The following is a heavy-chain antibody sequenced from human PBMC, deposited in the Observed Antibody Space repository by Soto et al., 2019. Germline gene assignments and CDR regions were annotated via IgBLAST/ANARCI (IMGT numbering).Heavy chain of an antibody. CDR1: GFSLSTSGVG. J-gene: IGHJ6*02. CDR2: IYWDDDK. V-gene: IGHV2-5*02. CDR3: AYLPCSGCSCYWFSFSGMDV. Sequence: QVTLKESGPTLVKPTQTLTLTCTFSGFSLSTSGVGVAWIRQPPGKALEWLALIYWDDDKRYRPSLESRLTITKDTSKNQVVLTKNNMDSVDTATYYCAYLPCSGCSCYWFSFSGMDVWGQGTTVTVSS. D-gene: IGHD2-15*01.